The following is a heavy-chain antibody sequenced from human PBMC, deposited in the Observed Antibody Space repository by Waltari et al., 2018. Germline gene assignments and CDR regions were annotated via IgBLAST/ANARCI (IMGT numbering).Heavy chain of an antibody. CDR2: IIPIFGTA. CDR3: ARNPEPQYCSSTSCYHNWFDP. V-gene: IGHV1-69*01. Sequence: QVQLVQSGAEVKKPGSSVKVSCKASGGTFSSYAISWVRQAPGQGLEWMGGIIPIFGTANYAQKFQGRVTMTADESTSTAYMELSSLRSEDTAVYYCARNPEPQYCSSTSCYHNWFDPWGQGTLVTVSS. CDR1: GGTFSSYA. J-gene: IGHJ5*02. D-gene: IGHD2-2*01.